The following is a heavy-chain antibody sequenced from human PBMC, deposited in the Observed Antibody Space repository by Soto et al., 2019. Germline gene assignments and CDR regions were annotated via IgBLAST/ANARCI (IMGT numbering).Heavy chain of an antibody. D-gene: IGHD1-26*01. Sequence: EVQLLESGGGLVQPGGSLRLSCAASGFTFSSYAMSWVRQAPGKGLEWVSAISGSGGSTYYADSVKGRLTISRDNSKKTLYLQMNSRRAEDPAVYCCAREVGEKHPSWDRGDAFDIWGQGTMVIFSS. CDR1: GFTFSSYA. CDR2: ISGSGGST. J-gene: IGHJ3*02. V-gene: IGHV3-23*01. CDR3: AREVGEKHPSWDRGDAFDI.